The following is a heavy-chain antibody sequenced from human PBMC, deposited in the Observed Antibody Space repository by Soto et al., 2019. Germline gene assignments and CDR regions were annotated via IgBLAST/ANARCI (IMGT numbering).Heavy chain of an antibody. CDR2: INHSGST. V-gene: IGHV4-34*01. CDR3: ARFDLGRIAAAGMSWFDP. D-gene: IGHD6-13*01. J-gene: IGHJ5*02. Sequence: SETLSLTCAVYGGSFSGYYWSWIRQPPGKGLEWIGEINHSGSTNYNPSLKSRVTISVDTSKNQFSLKLSSVTAADTAVYYCARFDLGRIAAAGMSWFDPWGQGTLVTVSS. CDR1: GGSFSGYY.